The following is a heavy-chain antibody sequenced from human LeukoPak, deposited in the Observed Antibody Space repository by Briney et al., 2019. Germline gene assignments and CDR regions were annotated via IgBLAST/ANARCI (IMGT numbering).Heavy chain of an antibody. CDR1: GFTFSTYG. CDR3: AKGRSSGYYRHAFDI. Sequence: GGSLRLSCAASGFTFSTYGMHWVRQAPGKGLEWVAIIWNDGSNKYYADSVKGRFTISRDNSKNTLYLQMNSLRAEDTAVYYCAKGRSSGYYRHAFDIWGQGTMVTVSS. D-gene: IGHD3-22*01. V-gene: IGHV3-30*02. J-gene: IGHJ3*02. CDR2: IWNDGSNK.